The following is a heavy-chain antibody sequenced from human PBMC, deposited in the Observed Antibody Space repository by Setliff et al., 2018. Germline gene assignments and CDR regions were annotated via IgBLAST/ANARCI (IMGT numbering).Heavy chain of an antibody. CDR3: ARVIYFYYVDV. CDR1: GFTFSSYA. CDR2: ISNSGSTI. V-gene: IGHV3-11*04. Sequence: KPGGSLRLSCAASGFTFSSYAMSWIRQPPGKGLEWVSYISNSGSTIYYAASVKGRFTIARDNAKNSLYLQMNSLRAEDTAVYYCARVIYFYYVDVWGQGTLVTV. D-gene: IGHD3-10*01. J-gene: IGHJ4*02.